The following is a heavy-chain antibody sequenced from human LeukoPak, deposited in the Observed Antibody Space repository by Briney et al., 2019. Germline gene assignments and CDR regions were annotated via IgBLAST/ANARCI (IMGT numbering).Heavy chain of an antibody. D-gene: IGHD2-15*01. CDR2: INSDGSST. CDR1: GFTFSSYS. V-gene: IGHV3-74*01. CDR3: ARGWYYGMDV. Sequence: GGSLTLSCAPSGFTFSSYSMNWVRQAPGKGLEWVSRINSDGSSTSYADSVKGRFTISRDNAKNTLYLEMNSLRAEDTAVYFCARGWYYGMDVWGQGTTVIVSS. J-gene: IGHJ6*02.